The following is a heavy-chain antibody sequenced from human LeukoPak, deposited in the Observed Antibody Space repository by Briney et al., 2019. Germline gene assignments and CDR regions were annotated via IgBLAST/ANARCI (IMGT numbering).Heavy chain of an antibody. CDR1: GFTFSSYG. CDR2: IRYDGSNK. Sequence: GGSLRLSCAASGFTFSSYGMHWVRQAPGKGLEWVAFIRYDGSNKYYADSVKGRFTISRDNSKNTLYLQMNSLRAEDTAVYYCAKDRLKLELRTHYFDYWGQGTLVTVSS. CDR3: AKDRLKLELRTHYFDY. D-gene: IGHD1-7*01. J-gene: IGHJ4*02. V-gene: IGHV3-30*02.